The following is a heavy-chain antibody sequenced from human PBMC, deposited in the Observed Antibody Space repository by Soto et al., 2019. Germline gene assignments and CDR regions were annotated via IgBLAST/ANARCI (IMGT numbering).Heavy chain of an antibody. CDR2: IYWDNDK. CDR1: GFSLSTSGMG. J-gene: IGHJ4*02. Sequence: QITLKESGPTLVKPTQTLTLTCTFSGFSLSTSGMGVGWIRQPPGKALEWLAFIYWDNDKRYSPSLKNRLTINKDTSRNQAVFTMTNMDPVDTATYYCAHRGIEAAPLFDYWGQGALVTVSS. D-gene: IGHD2-15*01. V-gene: IGHV2-5*02. CDR3: AHRGIEAAPLFDY.